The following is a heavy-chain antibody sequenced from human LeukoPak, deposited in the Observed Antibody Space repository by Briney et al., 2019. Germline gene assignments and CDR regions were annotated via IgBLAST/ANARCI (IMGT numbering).Heavy chain of an antibody. CDR3: ARGDSNGWYFDC. J-gene: IGHJ4*02. V-gene: IGHV3-20*04. Sequence: GGSLRLSCAASGYTFKDHGMSWVRQAPGKGLEWVSGINCNGGSTGYADSVKGRFTISRDNAKNSLYLQMNSLRDEDTALYYCARGDSNGWYFDCWGQGTLATVSS. D-gene: IGHD6-19*01. CDR1: GYTFKDHG. CDR2: INCNGGST.